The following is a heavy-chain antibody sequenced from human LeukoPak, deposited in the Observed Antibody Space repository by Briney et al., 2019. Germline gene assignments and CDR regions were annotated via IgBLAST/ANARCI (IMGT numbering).Heavy chain of an antibody. CDR1: GFTFSAYA. Sequence: PGGSLRLSCATSGFTFSAYAMSWVRQAPGKGLDWVSAISYDGKNIHYADPVKGRFTISRDNSRNTVYLQMNSLRVEDTAVYYCAKTYSRESGYDFFFHYWGQGTRVTVSS. CDR3: AKTYSRESGYDFFFHY. D-gene: IGHD5-12*01. V-gene: IGHV3-30*18. CDR2: ISYDGKNI. J-gene: IGHJ4*02.